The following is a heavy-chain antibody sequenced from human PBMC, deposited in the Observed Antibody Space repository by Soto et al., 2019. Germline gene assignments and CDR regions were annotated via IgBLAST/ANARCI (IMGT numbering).Heavy chain of an antibody. V-gene: IGHV3-30*18. CDR3: AKPTVPFGRSAVAGQFDY. J-gene: IGHJ4*02. CDR2: ILYDGSNK. Sequence: QVQLVESGGGVVQPGTSLRLSCAASGFTFSSFGMYWVRQAPGKGLEWVAVILYDGSNKYYADSVKGRFTISRDNSKNTLYLQMNSLRVEDPAVFYCAKPTVPFGRSAVAGQFDYWGRGTLVTVAS. CDR1: GFTFSSFG. D-gene: IGHD6-19*01.